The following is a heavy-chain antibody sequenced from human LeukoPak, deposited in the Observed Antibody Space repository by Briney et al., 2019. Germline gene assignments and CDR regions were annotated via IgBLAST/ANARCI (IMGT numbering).Heavy chain of an antibody. D-gene: IGHD6-13*01. CDR1: GGSISSSSYY. V-gene: IGHV4-39*07. CDR2: IYYSGST. CDR3: AKNSGYSSSWYGLGGPHDAFDI. J-gene: IGHJ3*02. Sequence: SETLSLTCTVSGGSISSSSYYWGWIRQPPGKGLEWIGSIYYSGSTYYNPSLKSRVTISVDTSKNQFSLKLSSVTAADTAVYYCAKNSGYSSSWYGLGGPHDAFDIWGQGTMVTVSS.